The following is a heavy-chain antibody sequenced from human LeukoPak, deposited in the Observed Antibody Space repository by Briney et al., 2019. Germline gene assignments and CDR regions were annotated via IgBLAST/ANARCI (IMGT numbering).Heavy chain of an antibody. CDR2: ISGSGGST. CDR1: GFTFSSYA. CDR3: ARGPYDYVWGSYRRDYFDY. Sequence: GGSLRLSCAASGFTFSSYAMNWVRQAPGKGLEWVSAISGSGGSTYYADSVKGRFTISRDNAKKSLYLQMNSLRAEDTAVYYCARGPYDYVWGSYRRDYFDYWGQGTLVTVSS. D-gene: IGHD3-16*02. V-gene: IGHV3-23*01. J-gene: IGHJ4*02.